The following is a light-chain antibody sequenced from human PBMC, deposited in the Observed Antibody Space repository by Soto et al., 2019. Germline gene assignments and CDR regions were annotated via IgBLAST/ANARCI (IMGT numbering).Light chain of an antibody. J-gene: IGKJ3*01. Sequence: EVVWTQSPAILSLSPGERATLSCMASQSVSRFVAWYQQKPGQAPRLLIYDTSNRATGIPARFSGSGSETDFTLTITSLEAEDFAMYYCQQRSKWPRTFGPGTKVDIK. CDR3: QQRSKWPRT. CDR2: DTS. V-gene: IGKV3-11*01. CDR1: QSVSRF.